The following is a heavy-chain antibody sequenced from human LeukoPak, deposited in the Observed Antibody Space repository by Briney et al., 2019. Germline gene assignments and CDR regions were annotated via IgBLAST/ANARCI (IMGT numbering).Heavy chain of an antibody. J-gene: IGHJ4*02. D-gene: IGHD5-12*01. CDR3: ARGVGDIVATIKRYGEPYYFDY. V-gene: IGHV1-69*05. CDR1: GYTFTGYY. Sequence: ASVKVSCKASGYTFTGYYMHWVRQAPGQGLEWMGRIIPIFGTANYAQKFQGRVTITTDESASTAYMELSSLRSEDTAVYYCARGVGDIVATIKRYGEPYYFDYWGQGTLVTVSS. CDR2: IIPIFGTA.